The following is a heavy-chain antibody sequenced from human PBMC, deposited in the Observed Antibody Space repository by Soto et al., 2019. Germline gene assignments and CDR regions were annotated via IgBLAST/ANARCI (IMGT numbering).Heavy chain of an antibody. V-gene: IGHV3-21*01. J-gene: IGHJ6*02. Sequence: GGSLRLSCVASGFTFRTYTMNWVRQAPGKGLEWVSGIRGFSPYTFYAESVKGRFTISRDNAKNSLYLQMNSLGVEDTAVYYCARDRGYDAHDYYYNAMDVWGQGTTVTVSS. D-gene: IGHD2-15*01. CDR2: IRGFSPYT. CDR1: GFTFRTYT. CDR3: ARDRGYDAHDYYYNAMDV.